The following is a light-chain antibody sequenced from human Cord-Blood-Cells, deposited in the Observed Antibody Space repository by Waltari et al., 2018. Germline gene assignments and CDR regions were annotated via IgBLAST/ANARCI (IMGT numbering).Light chain of an antibody. J-gene: IGKJ3*01. Sequence: DIQFTQSPSFLYASVGASFTITCRAHQGISSYLPWYQQKPGKAPTLLIYAASTLQSGVSSRFSGSGSGKEVNLKSSSLQTEDFATYYCQKQNSYPFNFGPGTKVDIK. V-gene: IGKV1-9*01. CDR2: AAS. CDR3: QKQNSYPFN. CDR1: QGISSY.